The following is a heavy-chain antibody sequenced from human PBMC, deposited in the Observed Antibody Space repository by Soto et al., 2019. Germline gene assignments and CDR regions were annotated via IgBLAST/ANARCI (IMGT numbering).Heavy chain of an antibody. CDR1: GGSSSNSY. CDR2: IFYTGST. CDR3: VKEGFDDILTGYQYDVFEI. J-gene: IGHJ3*02. Sequence: PSETLSLTCTVSGGSSSNSYWSWIRQPPGKGLEWIGHIFYTGSTNYKPSLKSRVTISLDTSKNQLSLNLTSVTAADTAVYYCVKEGFDDILTGYQYDVFEIWGQGAMVTVSS. D-gene: IGHD3-9*01. V-gene: IGHV4-59*01.